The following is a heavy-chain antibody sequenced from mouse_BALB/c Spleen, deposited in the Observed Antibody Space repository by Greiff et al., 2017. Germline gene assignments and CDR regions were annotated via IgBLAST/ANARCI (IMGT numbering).Heavy chain of an antibody. J-gene: IGHJ3*01. CDR1: GFTFSDYY. D-gene: IGHD2-10*02. CDR3: ARDLLSMVTSWFAY. CDR2: ISDGGSYT. V-gene: IGHV5-4*02. Sequence: VQLKESGGGLVKPGGSLKLSCAASGFTFSDYYMYWVRQTPEKRLEWVATISDGGSYTYYPDSVKGRFTISRDNAKNNLYLQMSSLKSEDTAMYYCARDLLSMVTSWFAYWGQGTLVTVSA.